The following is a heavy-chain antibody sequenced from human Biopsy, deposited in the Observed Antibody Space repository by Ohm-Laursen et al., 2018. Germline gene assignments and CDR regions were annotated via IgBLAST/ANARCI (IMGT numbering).Heavy chain of an antibody. V-gene: IGHV1-2*02. CDR2: ISPNSGGT. CDR1: GYAVNDYF. J-gene: IGHJ3*01. D-gene: IGHD3-16*01. Sequence: SVKVSCKGSGYAVNDYFLHWLRQAPGPGPEWLGWISPNSGGTSYAQKFQGRVTMTTDTSTSTVYLELRRLISDDTAVYYCARDIMNRIAGLVARSDVFDVWGQGTLVTVSS. CDR3: ARDIMNRIAGLVARSDVFDV.